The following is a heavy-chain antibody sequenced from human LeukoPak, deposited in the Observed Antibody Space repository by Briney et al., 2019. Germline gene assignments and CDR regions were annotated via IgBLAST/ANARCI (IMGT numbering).Heavy chain of an antibody. D-gene: IGHD2-2*01. V-gene: IGHV4-61*02. CDR2: IYTSGST. CDR1: GGSISSSSYY. J-gene: IGHJ4*02. Sequence: SETLFLTCTVSGGSISSSSYYWSWIRQPAGKGLEWIGRIYTSGSTNYNPSLKSRVTISVDTSKNQFSLKLSSVTAADTAVYYCARHRPLGYCSSTSCPNNDYWGQGTLVTVSS. CDR3: ARHRPLGYCSSTSCPNNDY.